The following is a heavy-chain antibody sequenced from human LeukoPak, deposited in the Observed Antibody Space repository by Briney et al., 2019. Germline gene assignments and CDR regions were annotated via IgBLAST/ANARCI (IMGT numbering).Heavy chain of an antibody. J-gene: IGHJ4*02. Sequence: KPGGSLRLSCTASTFTFSDYDMGWVCQAPGKGLEWVSSISAGSSYKFSADSVQGRFTISRDDAKNSLYLQMNNLRVDDTAVYYCGTERRGVFELWGQGSLVTVSS. CDR1: TFTFSDYD. V-gene: IGHV3-11*05. CDR3: GTERRGVFEL. D-gene: IGHD3-10*01. CDR2: ISAGSSYK.